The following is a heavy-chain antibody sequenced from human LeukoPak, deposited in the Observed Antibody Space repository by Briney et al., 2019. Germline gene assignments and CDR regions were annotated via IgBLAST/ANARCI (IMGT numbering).Heavy chain of an antibody. V-gene: IGHV4-4*07. CDR1: GGSISSYY. J-gene: IGHJ6*03. Sequence: TASETLSLTCTVSGGSISSYYWSWIRQPAGKGPEWIGRIYTSGSTNYNPSLKSRVTMSVDTSKNQFSLKLSSVTAADTAVYYCARDGSIAARPDYYYYYMDVWGKGTTVTVSS. D-gene: IGHD6-6*01. CDR2: IYTSGST. CDR3: ARDGSIAARPDYYYYYMDV.